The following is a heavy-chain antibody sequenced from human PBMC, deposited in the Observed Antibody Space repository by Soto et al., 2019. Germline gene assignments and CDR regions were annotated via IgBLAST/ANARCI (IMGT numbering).Heavy chain of an antibody. V-gene: IGHV1-69*13. CDR3: ARGEDVFFSNVLDV. CDR1: GGTFSSYA. Sequence: SVKVSCKASGGTFSSYAISWVRQAPGQGLEWMGGIIPIFGTANYAQKFQGRVTITADESTSQFSLKLTSVTAADTAVYYCARGEDVFFSNVLDVGAKGSTFPVSS. J-gene: IGHJ6*04. D-gene: IGHD3-3*01. CDR2: IIPIFGTA.